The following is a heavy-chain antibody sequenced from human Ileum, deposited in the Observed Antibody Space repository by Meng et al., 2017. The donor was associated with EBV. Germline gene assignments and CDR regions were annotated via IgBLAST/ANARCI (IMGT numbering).Heavy chain of an antibody. D-gene: IGHD6-25*01. V-gene: IGHV3-74*01. Sequence: VGSGVALVQPGGALRLSCAASGFSFIRYWMHWVCQAPGKGLVWVSRTNENGRTTDYADSVKGRFTISRDNTKNILYLQMDSLRAEDTAVYFCSRDLAGSDDDWGQGTLVTVSS. CDR1: GFSFIRYW. J-gene: IGHJ4*02. CDR2: TNENGRTT. CDR3: SRDLAGSDDD.